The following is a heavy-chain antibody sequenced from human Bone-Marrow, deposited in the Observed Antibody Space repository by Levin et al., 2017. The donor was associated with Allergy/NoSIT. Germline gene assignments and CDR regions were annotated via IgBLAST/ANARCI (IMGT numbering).Heavy chain of an antibody. CDR1: GFTFSSYG. D-gene: IGHD6-6*01. CDR3: AKDRAARGEVLDY. J-gene: IGHJ4*02. Sequence: GGSLRLSCAASGFTFSSYGMHWVRQAPGKGLEWVAVISYDGSNKYYADSVKGRFTISRDNSKDTLYLQMNSLRAEDTAVYYCAKDRAARGEVLDYWGQGTLVTVSS. V-gene: IGHV3-30*18. CDR2: ISYDGSNK.